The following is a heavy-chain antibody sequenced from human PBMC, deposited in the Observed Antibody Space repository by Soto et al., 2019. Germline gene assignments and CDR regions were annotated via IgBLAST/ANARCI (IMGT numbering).Heavy chain of an antibody. CDR2: IYYSGST. Sequence: PSETLSLTCTVSGGSINSYYWSWIRQPPGKGLEWIGYIYYSGSTNYNPSLKSRVTISIDTSKNQFSLKLSSVTAADTAVYYCASLKDILRPFDYWGQGTLVTVSS. J-gene: IGHJ4*02. V-gene: IGHV4-59*01. CDR3: ASLKDILRPFDY. CDR1: GGSINSYY. D-gene: IGHD3-9*01.